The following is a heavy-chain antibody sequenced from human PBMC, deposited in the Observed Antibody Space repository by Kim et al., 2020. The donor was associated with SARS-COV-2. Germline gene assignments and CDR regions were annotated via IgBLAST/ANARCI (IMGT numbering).Heavy chain of an antibody. D-gene: IGHD2-2*01. CDR1: GGSISSYY. CDR2: IYYSGST. J-gene: IGHJ6*02. CDR3: ARAPNSVPAAPHYYYGMDV. Sequence: SETLSLTCTVSGGSISSYYWSWIRQPPGKGLEWIGYIYYSGSTNYNPSLKSRVTISVDTSKNQFSLKLSSVTAADTAVYYCARAPNSVPAAPHYYYGMDVWGQGTTVTVSS. V-gene: IGHV4-59*01.